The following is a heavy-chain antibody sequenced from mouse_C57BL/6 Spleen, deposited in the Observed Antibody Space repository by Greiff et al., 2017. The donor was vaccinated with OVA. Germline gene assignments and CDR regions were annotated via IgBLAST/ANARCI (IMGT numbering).Heavy chain of an antibody. J-gene: IGHJ4*01. CDR3: ARSGHYYGSSRAMDY. D-gene: IGHD1-1*01. CDR2: INPSTGGS. Sequence: EVKLLESGPELVKPGASVKISCKASGYSFTGYYMNWVKQSPEKSIEWIGEINPSTGGSTYKQKFKAKATLTVDKSSSTAYMQLKSLTSEDSAVYYCARSGHYYGSSRAMDYWGQGTSVTVSS. CDR1: GYSFTGYY. V-gene: IGHV1-42*01.